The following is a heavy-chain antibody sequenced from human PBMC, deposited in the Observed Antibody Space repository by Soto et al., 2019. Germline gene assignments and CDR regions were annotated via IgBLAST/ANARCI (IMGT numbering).Heavy chain of an antibody. D-gene: IGHD3-22*01. J-gene: IGHJ2*01. CDR1: GASINNNDYY. Sequence: SETLSLTCTVSGASINNNDYYWSWIRQTPGKGLEWIGYVYYSGTTGYIPSLKSRLSMSIDKSQNQFTLKLNFVTAADTATYYCARMSYFYDKWHFDLWGRGTLVTVSS. CDR3: ARMSYFYDKWHFDL. CDR2: VYYSGTT. V-gene: IGHV4-30-4*01.